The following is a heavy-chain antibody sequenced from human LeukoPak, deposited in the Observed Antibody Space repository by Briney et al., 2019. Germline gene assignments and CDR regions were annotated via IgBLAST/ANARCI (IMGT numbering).Heavy chain of an antibody. V-gene: IGHV4-39*01. CDR1: GGSISSSSYY. J-gene: IGHJ6*03. Sequence: PSETLSLTCTVSGGSISSSSYYWGWIRQPPGKGLEWIGSIYCSGSTYYNPSLKSRVTISVDTSKNQFSLKLSSVTAADTAVYYCASGYCSSTSCYMPHYYYYYYMDVWGKGTTVTVSS. CDR3: ASGYCSSTSCYMPHYYYYYYMDV. D-gene: IGHD2-2*01. CDR2: IYCSGST.